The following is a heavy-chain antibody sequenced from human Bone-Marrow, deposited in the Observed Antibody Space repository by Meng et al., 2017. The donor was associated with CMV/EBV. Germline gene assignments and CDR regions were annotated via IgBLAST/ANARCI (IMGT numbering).Heavy chain of an antibody. Sequence: GGSLRLSCAASGFTFSTSYMSWVRQAPGKGLELVSCISSSSSYIYNADSVKGRFTISRDNAKNSLYLQMNSLRAEDTAVYYCARDLDTIFRYGMDVWGQGTTVTVSS. V-gene: IGHV3-21*01. D-gene: IGHD3-3*01. J-gene: IGHJ6*02. CDR1: GFTFSTSY. CDR2: ISSSSSYI. CDR3: ARDLDTIFRYGMDV.